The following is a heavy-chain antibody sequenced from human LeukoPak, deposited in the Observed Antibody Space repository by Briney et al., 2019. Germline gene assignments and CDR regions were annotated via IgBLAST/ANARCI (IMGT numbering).Heavy chain of an antibody. V-gene: IGHV4-34*01. CDR1: GGSFSGYY. CDR2: INHSGST. CDR3: ARQRFPYYYYMDV. Sequence: SETLSLTCAVYGGSFSGYYWSWIRQPPGKGLEWIGEINHSGSTNYNPSLKSRVTISVDTSKNQFSLKLSSVTAADTAVYYCARQRFPYYYYMDVWGKGTTVTVSS. J-gene: IGHJ6*03. D-gene: IGHD3-3*01.